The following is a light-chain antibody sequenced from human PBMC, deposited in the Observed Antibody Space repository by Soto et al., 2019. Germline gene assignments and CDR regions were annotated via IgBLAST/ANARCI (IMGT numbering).Light chain of an antibody. V-gene: IGLV2-8*01. CDR1: SSDVGGYNY. J-gene: IGLJ2*01. Sequence: QSALTQPPSASGSPGQSVTISCTGTSSDVGGYNYVSWYQQHPGKAPKLMIYEVSKRPSGVPDRFSASKSGNTASLTVSGLQAEDEADYYCSSHAGSSNLVFGGGTKLT. CDR3: SSHAGSSNLV. CDR2: EVS.